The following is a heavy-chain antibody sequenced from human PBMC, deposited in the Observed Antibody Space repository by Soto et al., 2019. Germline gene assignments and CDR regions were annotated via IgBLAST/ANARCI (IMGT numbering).Heavy chain of an antibody. Sequence: SQTLSLSCAISGDSVSGNSSAWNWIRHSPSRGLEWLGRTYYRSRWYNDYAVSVKSRITVNPDTSKNQFSLHLNSVTPEDTAVYYSAREFSYYVRSDRYLDFRGKRFWLTASS. V-gene: IGHV6-1*01. CDR3: AREFSYYVRSDRYLDF. J-gene: IGHJ4*02. CDR2: TYYRSRWYN. D-gene: IGHD3-16*01. CDR1: GDSVSGNSSA.